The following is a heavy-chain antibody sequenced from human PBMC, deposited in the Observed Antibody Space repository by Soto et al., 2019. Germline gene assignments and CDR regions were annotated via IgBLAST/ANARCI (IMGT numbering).Heavy chain of an antibody. CDR1: GGTFSSET. Sequence: ASVKVSCEASGGTFSSETITWVRQAPGQGLEWMGGIIPISDTANYAQNFRGRVTITADESTSTVYLELSSLRSEDTAVYYCATLVPAPIKLFPRLGWFDPWGQGTLVTVSS. CDR3: ATLVPAPIKLFPRLGWFDP. V-gene: IGHV1-69*13. CDR2: IIPISDTA. J-gene: IGHJ5*02. D-gene: IGHD2-2*02.